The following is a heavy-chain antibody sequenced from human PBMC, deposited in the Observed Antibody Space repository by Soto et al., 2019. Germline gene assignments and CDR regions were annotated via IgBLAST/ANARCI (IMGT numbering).Heavy chain of an antibody. V-gene: IGHV1-3*01. CDR3: ASRPIAVAGTSDY. D-gene: IGHD6-19*01. J-gene: IGHJ4*02. CDR2: INAGGGST. CDR1: GYTFTSYA. Sequence: GASVKVSCKASGYTFTSYAMHWVRQAPGQRLEWMGRINAGGGSTKYSQKFRGRVTMTRDTSTSTVYMELSSLRSEDTAVYYCASRPIAVAGTSDYWGQGTLVTVSS.